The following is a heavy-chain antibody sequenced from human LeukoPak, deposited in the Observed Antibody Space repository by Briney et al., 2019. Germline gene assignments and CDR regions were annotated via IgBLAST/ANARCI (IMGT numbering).Heavy chain of an antibody. CDR3: ARTALGWLDP. CDR1: GFTFSNYW. J-gene: IGHJ5*02. D-gene: IGHD7-27*01. V-gene: IGHV3-7*01. CDR2: IDQDGSDK. Sequence: PGGSLRLSCAASGFTFSNYWMSWVRQAPGKGLEWVASIDQDGSDKFSVDSVKGRFTISRDNAKNSMYLQMKSLKVEDTAVHYCARTALGWLDPWGQGALVTVSS.